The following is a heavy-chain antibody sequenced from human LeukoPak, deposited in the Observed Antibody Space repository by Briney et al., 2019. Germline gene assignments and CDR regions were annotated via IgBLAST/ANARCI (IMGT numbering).Heavy chain of an antibody. Sequence: GGSLGLSCTASGFTFSRYEMHWVRQVIGKGLEWVSAIGITDKTYYLAPVEGRFTISRENAKNSVYLQMNSLRAEDTAVYYCARDLGTGTAYTNRFDLWGQGTLVTVSS. CDR1: GFTFSRYE. J-gene: IGHJ5*02. CDR2: IGITDKT. V-gene: IGHV3-13*01. CDR3: ARDLGTGTAYTNRFDL. D-gene: IGHD2/OR15-2a*01.